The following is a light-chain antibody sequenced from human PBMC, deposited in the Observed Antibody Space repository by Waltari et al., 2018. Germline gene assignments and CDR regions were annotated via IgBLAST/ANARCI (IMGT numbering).Light chain of an antibody. Sequence: QSLLPHIPSASGTPGQKVTISCSGGSSHVGSHPVNWYQALPGTSPTPLIHTDSQRPSGVPDRFSASKSGTSASLAISGLRSEDEADYFCASWDDTVDGPVFGGGTKVTVL. CDR1: SSHVGSHP. V-gene: IGLV1-44*01. CDR3: ASWDDTVDGPV. J-gene: IGLJ3*02. CDR2: TDS.